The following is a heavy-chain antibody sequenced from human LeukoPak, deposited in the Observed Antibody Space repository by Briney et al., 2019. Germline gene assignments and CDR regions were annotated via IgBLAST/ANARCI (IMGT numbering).Heavy chain of an antibody. D-gene: IGHD1-26*01. V-gene: IGHV3-48*03. CDR3: ARGDSGSYWGMGPYYYYYYMDV. CDR2: ISSSGSTI. Sequence: PGGSLRLSCATSEFTFSSYAMSWVRQAPGKGLEWVSYISSSGSTIYYADSVKGRFTISRDNAKNSLYLQMNSLRAEDTAVYYCARGDSGSYWGMGPYYYYYYMDVWGKGTTVTVSS. CDR1: EFTFSSYA. J-gene: IGHJ6*03.